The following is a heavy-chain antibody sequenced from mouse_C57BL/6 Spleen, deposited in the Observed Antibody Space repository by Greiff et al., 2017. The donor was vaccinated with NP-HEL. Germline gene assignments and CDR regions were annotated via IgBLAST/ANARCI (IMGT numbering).Heavy chain of an antibody. D-gene: IGHD2-3*01. Sequence: VHVKQSGAELVRPGSSVKMSCKTSGYTFTSYGINWVKQRPGQGLEWIGYIYIGNGYTEYNEKFKGKATLTSDTSSSTAYMQLSSLTSEDSAIYFCARGDDGYYVGWYFDVWGTGTTVTVSS. CDR2: IYIGNGYT. J-gene: IGHJ1*03. CDR1: GYTFTSYG. V-gene: IGHV1-58*01. CDR3: ARGDDGYYVGWYFDV.